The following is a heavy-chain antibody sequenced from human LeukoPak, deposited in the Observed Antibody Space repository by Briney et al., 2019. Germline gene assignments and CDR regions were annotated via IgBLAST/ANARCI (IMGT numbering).Heavy chain of an antibody. D-gene: IGHD6-19*01. CDR2: IYYSGST. V-gene: IGHV4-39*01. J-gene: IGHJ4*02. CDR3: ARASSGWYGYYFDY. CDR1: GGSISSSSYY. Sequence: PSETLSLTCTVSGGSISSSSYYWGWIRQPPGKGLEWIGSIYYSGSTYYNPSLKSRVTISVDTSKNQFSLKLSSVTAADTAVYYCARASSGWYGYYFDYWGQGTLVTVSS.